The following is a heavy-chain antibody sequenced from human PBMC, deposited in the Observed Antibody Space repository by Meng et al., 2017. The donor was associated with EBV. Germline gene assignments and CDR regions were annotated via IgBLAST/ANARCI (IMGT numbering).Heavy chain of an antibody. D-gene: IGHD3-3*01. Sequence: QVPCWQFGAEENNPGASVKVSRKAFGYTFTSYAMHWVRQAPGQRLEWMGWINAGNGNTKYSQKFQGRVTITRDTSASTAYMELSSLRSEDTAVYYCARSGATIFGVVIPTYYFDYWGQGTLVTVSS. V-gene: IGHV1-3*05. J-gene: IGHJ4*02. CDR2: INAGNGNT. CDR1: GYTFTSYA. CDR3: ARSGATIFGVVIPTYYFDY.